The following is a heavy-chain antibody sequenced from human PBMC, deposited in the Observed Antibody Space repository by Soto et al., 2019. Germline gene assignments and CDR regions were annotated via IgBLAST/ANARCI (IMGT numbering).Heavy chain of an antibody. D-gene: IGHD6-13*01. CDR3: AREAAAGRGFDY. CDR1: GFTFSSYW. Sequence: EVQLVESGGGLVQPGGSLRLSCTASGFTFSSYWMSWVRQAPGKGVEWVANRKQDGSEKYCVDSVKGRFTLSRDNAENSLYLQMNSLRAEDTAVYYCAREAAAGRGFDYWGQGTLVTVSS. J-gene: IGHJ4*02. V-gene: IGHV3-7*01. CDR2: RKQDGSEK.